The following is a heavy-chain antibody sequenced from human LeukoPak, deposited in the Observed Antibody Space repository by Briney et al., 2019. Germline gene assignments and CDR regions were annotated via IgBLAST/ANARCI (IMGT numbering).Heavy chain of an antibody. Sequence: PGGSLRLSCAASGFTFSSYSMNWVRQAPGKGLEWVSSISSSSSYIYYADSVKGRFTISRDNSKNTLYLQMNSLRAEDTAVYYCAKGPLNSADYWGQGTLVTVSS. J-gene: IGHJ4*02. V-gene: IGHV3-21*01. CDR3: AKGPLNSADY. D-gene: IGHD1-1*01. CDR1: GFTFSSYS. CDR2: ISSSSSYI.